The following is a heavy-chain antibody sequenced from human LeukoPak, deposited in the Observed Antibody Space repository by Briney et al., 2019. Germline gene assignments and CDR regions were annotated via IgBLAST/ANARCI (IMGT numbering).Heavy chain of an antibody. Sequence: GGSLRLSCAASGFTFSSYSMNWVRQAPGKGLEWVSSISSSSSYIYYADSVKGRFTISRDNAKNSLYLQMNSLRAEDTAVYYCARDGITMRILEYWGQGTLVTVSS. CDR3: ARDGITMRILEY. D-gene: IGHD3-10*01. V-gene: IGHV3-21*01. CDR1: GFTFSSYS. J-gene: IGHJ4*02. CDR2: ISSSSSYI.